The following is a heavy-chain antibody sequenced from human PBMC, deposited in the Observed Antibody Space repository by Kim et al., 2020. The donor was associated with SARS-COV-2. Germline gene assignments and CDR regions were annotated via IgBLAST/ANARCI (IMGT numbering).Heavy chain of an antibody. CDR3: ARFDCSSTSCYYYYYGMDV. D-gene: IGHD2-2*01. J-gene: IGHJ6*02. V-gene: IGHV1-69*13. CDR2: IIPIFGTA. Sequence: SVKVSCKASGGTFSSYAISWVRQAPGQGLEWMGGIIPIFGTANYAQKFQGRVTITADESTSTAYMELSSLRSEDTAVYYCARFDCSSTSCYYYYYGMDVWGQGTTVTVSS. CDR1: GGTFSSYA.